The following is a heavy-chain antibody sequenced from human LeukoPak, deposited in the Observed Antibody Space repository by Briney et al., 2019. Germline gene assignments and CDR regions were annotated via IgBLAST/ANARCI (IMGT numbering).Heavy chain of an antibody. Sequence: SETLSLTCSVSAGSVSSSDYYWDWIRQPPGKGLEWIGTILNSGSISTSYNPSLNSRVTISVDTSKNQFSLNLTYVTAADTAVYYCARGKVFEWYSYGFYFDYWGQGTLVTVSS. V-gene: IGHV4-39*01. D-gene: IGHD5-18*01. CDR2: ILNSGSIST. CDR3: ARGKVFEWYSYGFYFDY. CDR1: AGSVSSSDYY. J-gene: IGHJ4*02.